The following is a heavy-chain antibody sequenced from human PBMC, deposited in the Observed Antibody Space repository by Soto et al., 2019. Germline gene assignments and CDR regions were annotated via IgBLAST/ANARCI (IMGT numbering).Heavy chain of an antibody. Sequence: ASVKVSCKASGYTFTSYAMHWVRQAPGQGLEWMGIINPSGGSTSYAQKFQGRVTMTRDTSTSTVYMELSSLRSEDTAVYYCARATYSGYFDYWGQGTLVTVSS. CDR3: ARATYSGYFDY. CDR2: INPSGGST. J-gene: IGHJ4*02. CDR1: GYTFTSYA. D-gene: IGHD1-26*01. V-gene: IGHV1-46*01.